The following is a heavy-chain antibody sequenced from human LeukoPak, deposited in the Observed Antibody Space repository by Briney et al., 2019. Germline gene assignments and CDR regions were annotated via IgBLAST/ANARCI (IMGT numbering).Heavy chain of an antibody. CDR1: GFIFSYYG. D-gene: IGHD3-10*01. V-gene: IGHV3-33*01. CDR2: IWYDGSKK. CDR3: ARDFGEFDYFDY. Sequence: SLRLSCAGSGFIFSYYGIHWLRPAPGKGLEWVAVIWYDGSKKYYEDSAKGRFIISRDNSKNMVYLQMNSLRVEDTAVYYCARDFGEFDYFDYWGQGTLVTVSS. J-gene: IGHJ4*02.